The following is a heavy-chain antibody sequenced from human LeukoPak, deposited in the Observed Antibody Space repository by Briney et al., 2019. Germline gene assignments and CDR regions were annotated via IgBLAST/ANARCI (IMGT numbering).Heavy chain of an antibody. CDR3: ARGRDVDS. J-gene: IGHJ5*01. CDR2: MSSSSSYI. Sequence: GGSLRLSCAASGFTFSSYSMNWVRQAPGKGLEWVSSMSSSSSYIYYADSVKGRFIMSRDNTKNSFYLQMSSLRVEDTAVYYCARGRDVDSWGQGTLVTVSS. V-gene: IGHV3-21*04. CDR1: GFTFSSYS.